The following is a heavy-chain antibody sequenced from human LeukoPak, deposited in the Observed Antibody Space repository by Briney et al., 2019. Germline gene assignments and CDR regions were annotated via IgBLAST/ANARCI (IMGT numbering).Heavy chain of an antibody. V-gene: IGHV4-4*02. J-gene: IGHJ5*02. Sequence: SETLSLTCAVSGGSISSSNWWSWVRQPPGKGLEWIGEIYHSGSTNYNPSLKSRVTISVDTSKNQFSLKLSSVTAADTAVYYCARETYYDFWSGYSGGWFDPWGQGTLVTVSS. CDR1: GGSISSSNW. CDR2: IYHSGST. CDR3: ARETYYDFWSGYSGGWFDP. D-gene: IGHD3-3*01.